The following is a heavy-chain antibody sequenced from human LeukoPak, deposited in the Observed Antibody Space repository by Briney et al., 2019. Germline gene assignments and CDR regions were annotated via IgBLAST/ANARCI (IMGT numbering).Heavy chain of an antibody. J-gene: IGHJ4*02. CDR2: IYYDERT. Sequence: SETLSLTCSVSGASISNTPYYWGWIRQPPGKGLEWIGSIYYDERTYYNPSLKSRVTISVDTSKIQFSLKLSSVTAADTAVYYCARGIHVYGGTLGYWGQGTLVTVSS. D-gene: IGHD4-23*01. CDR1: GASISNTPYY. V-gene: IGHV4-39*01. CDR3: ARGIHVYGGTLGY.